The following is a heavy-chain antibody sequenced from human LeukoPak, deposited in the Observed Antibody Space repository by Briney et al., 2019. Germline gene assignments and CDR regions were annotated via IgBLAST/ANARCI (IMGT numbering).Heavy chain of an antibody. J-gene: IGHJ4*02. CDR1: GFTFSSSW. CDR2: INQDGTIE. Sequence: GGSLRLSCAASGFTFSSSWMSWVRQAPGKGLEWVANINQDGTIESFLNSVRGRFSISRDNTENSLYLQMNGLRDDDTAVYYCARDFGWSQFDYWGQGTLVTVSS. V-gene: IGHV3-7*01. D-gene: IGHD3-16*01. CDR3: ARDFGWSQFDY.